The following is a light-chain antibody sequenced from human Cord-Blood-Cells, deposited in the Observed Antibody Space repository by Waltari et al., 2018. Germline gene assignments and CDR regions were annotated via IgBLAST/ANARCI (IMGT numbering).Light chain of an antibody. CDR1: QSISSW. CDR3: QQYNSYPWT. CDR2: KAS. V-gene: IGKV1-5*03. J-gene: IGKJ1*01. Sequence: DIQMTQSPSTLSASVGDIVPITCRASQSISSWLAWYQQKPGKAPKLLIYKASSLESGVPSRFSGSGSGTEFTLTISSLQPDDFATYYCQQYNSYPWTFGQGTKVEIK.